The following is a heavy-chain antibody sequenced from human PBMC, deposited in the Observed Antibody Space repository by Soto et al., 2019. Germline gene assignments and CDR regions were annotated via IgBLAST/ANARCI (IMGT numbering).Heavy chain of an antibody. D-gene: IGHD6-6*01. J-gene: IGHJ4*02. CDR2: ISGSGGST. Sequence: EVQLLESGGGLVQPGGSLRLSCAASGFTFSSYAMSWVRQAPGKGLEWVSAISGSGGSTYYADSVKGRFTISRDNSKNTLYLQMNSLRAEDTAVYYCAKDGGRIAARPYYFDYWGQGTLVTVSS. CDR1: GFTFSSYA. V-gene: IGHV3-23*01. CDR3: AKDGGRIAARPYYFDY.